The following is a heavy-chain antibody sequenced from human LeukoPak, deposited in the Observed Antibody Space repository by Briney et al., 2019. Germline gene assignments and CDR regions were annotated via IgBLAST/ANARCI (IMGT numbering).Heavy chain of an antibody. J-gene: IGHJ2*01. CDR3: ARGIWEMATIPYWYFDI. D-gene: IGHD5-24*01. CDR2: ISTSGST. CDR1: GASISNYY. V-gene: IGHV4-4*07. Sequence: SETLSLTCTVSGASISNYYWSGIRQPAGKGLEWIGRISTSGSTNYNPSLKSRVTMSVDTSKNQFSLKLSSVTAADTALYYCARGIWEMATIPYWYFDIWGRGTLVTVSS.